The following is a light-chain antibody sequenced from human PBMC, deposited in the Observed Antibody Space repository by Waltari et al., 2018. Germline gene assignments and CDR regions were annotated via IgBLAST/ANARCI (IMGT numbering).Light chain of an antibody. J-gene: IGLJ2*01. CDR1: SSNIGSNY. V-gene: IGLV1-47*01. Sequence: SVLTQPPSASGTPGQRVTISCSGSSSNIGSNYVYWYQPLPGTAPKLLIYKNNQRPSGGPDRFSGSKSGTSASLAISGLRSEDEADYSCAAWDDSLSGVVFGGGTKLTVL. CDR3: AAWDDSLSGVV. CDR2: KNN.